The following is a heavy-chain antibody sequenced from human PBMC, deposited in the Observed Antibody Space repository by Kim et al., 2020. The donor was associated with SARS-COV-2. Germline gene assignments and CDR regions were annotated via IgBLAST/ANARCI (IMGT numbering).Heavy chain of an antibody. V-gene: IGHV4-31*03. CDR1: GGSISSGGYY. D-gene: IGHD2-8*01. J-gene: IGHJ5*02. Sequence: SETLSLTCTVSGGSISSGGYYWSWIRQHPGKGLEWIGYTYNSGSTYYNPSLKSRVTISVDTSKNQFSLKLSSVTAADTAVYYCARSHGLMVYNWFDPWGQGTLVTVSS. CDR2: TYNSGST. CDR3: ARSHGLMVYNWFDP.